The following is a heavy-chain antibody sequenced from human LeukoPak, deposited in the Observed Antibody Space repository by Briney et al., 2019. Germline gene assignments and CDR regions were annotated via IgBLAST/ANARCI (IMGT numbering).Heavy chain of an antibody. CDR1: GGSLSTYY. V-gene: IGHV4-59*12. D-gene: IGHD6-19*01. CDR2: IHQSGST. Sequence: SETLSLTCSVSGGSLSTYYWTWTRQPPGKGLEWIGFIHQSGSTEYNPSLKSRVTMSLDTSRNQFSLKMSTVTAADTAVYYCSREQYTSGGNGWFGMDVWGQGTTVTVSS. J-gene: IGHJ6*02. CDR3: SREQYTSGGNGWFGMDV.